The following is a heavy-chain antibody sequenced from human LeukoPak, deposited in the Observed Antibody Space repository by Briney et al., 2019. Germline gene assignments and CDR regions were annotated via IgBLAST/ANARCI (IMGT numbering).Heavy chain of an antibody. Sequence: GGSLRLSCAASGFTFSSYGMSWVRQAPGKGLEWVSAISGSGGSTYYADSVKGRFTISRDNSKNTLYLQMNSLRAEDTAVYYCAKKVGPQRSFDYWGQGTLVTVSS. CDR2: ISGSGGST. D-gene: IGHD2-2*01. J-gene: IGHJ4*02. V-gene: IGHV3-23*01. CDR1: GFTFSSYG. CDR3: AKKVGPQRSFDY.